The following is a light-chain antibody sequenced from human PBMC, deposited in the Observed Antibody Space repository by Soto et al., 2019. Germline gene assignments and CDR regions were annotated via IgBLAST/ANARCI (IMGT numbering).Light chain of an antibody. CDR3: QQTYRIPYT. Sequence: DIQMTQSPSSLSVSIGDRVTITCRSSQSIGVYLNWYQKKPGTPPKLLIYAASNLQSGVPSRFIGRGSGTDFTLTISSLQPEDFASYYCQQTYRIPYTFVQGTKLEI. J-gene: IGKJ2*01. CDR2: AAS. CDR1: QSIGVY. V-gene: IGKV1-39*01.